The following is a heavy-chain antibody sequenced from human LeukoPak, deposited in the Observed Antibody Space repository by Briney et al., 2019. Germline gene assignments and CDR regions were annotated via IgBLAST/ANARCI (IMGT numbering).Heavy chain of an antibody. D-gene: IGHD3-9*01. V-gene: IGHV3-49*03. J-gene: IGHJ4*02. CDR3: ASGHDWVEYYFDY. Sequence: GGSLRLSCTASGFTFGDYAMSWFRQAPGEGLEWVGFIRSKAHGGTTEYAASVKGRFTISRDDSKSIAYLQMDSLKTEDTAVYYCASGHDWVEYYFDYWGQGTLVTVSS. CDR1: GFTFGDYA. CDR2: IRSKAHGGTT.